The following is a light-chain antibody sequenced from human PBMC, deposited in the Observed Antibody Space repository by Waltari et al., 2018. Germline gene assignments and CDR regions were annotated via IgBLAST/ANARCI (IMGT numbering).Light chain of an antibody. Sequence: QSVLTQPPAVSGAPGHRVTISCSGGTSNIGAGYDVHWYQQLPGAAPKLLISNNSNRPSGVPDRFSGSGSATSASLAITGLQAEDEAEYYCQSYDSGLNVWVFGGGTKVSVL. CDR3: QSYDSGLNVWV. CDR1: TSNIGAGYD. CDR2: NNS. V-gene: IGLV1-40*01. J-gene: IGLJ3*02.